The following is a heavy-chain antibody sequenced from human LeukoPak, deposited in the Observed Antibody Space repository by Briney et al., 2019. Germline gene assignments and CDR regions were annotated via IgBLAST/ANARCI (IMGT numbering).Heavy chain of an antibody. CDR1: GFNFKTYS. CDR2: ISSGSDGTAGDYI. J-gene: IGHJ4*02. Sequence: GGSLRLSCVASGFNFKTYSMNWVRQAPGGGLEWISFISSGSDGTAGDYIYYADSVKGRFTISRDNAKNSVSLQMNNLRAEDTGVYFCARDPTYYLRYGHFESWGQGILVTVSS. V-gene: IGHV3-21*04. D-gene: IGHD4-17*01. CDR3: ARDPTYYLRYGHFES.